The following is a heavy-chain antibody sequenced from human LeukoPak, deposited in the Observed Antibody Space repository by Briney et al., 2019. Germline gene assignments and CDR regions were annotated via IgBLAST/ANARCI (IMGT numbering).Heavy chain of an antibody. Sequence: GSSVKVSCKASGGTCSSYAISWVRQAPGQGLEWVGLVSAFNGHTFYAQKFQGRITMTTDTSTSTVHMELRSLTSDDTAVYYCARALAVTGRGPRDFDFWGQGTLVTVSS. CDR3: ARALAVTGRGPRDFDF. CDR1: GGTCSSYA. D-gene: IGHD6-19*01. V-gene: IGHV1-18*01. J-gene: IGHJ4*02. CDR2: VSAFNGHT.